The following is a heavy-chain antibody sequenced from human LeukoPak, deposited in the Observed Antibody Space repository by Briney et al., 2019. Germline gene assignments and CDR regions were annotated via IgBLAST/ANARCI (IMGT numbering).Heavy chain of an antibody. CDR2: ISSSSDYT. J-gene: IGHJ5*02. V-gene: IGHV3-11*06. Sequence: GGSLRLSCVASGFTFGDYYMSWIRQAPGKGLEWVSYISSSSDYTNYADSVRGRFTISRDNAKNSLCLQMNSLRAEDTAVYYCARPPYSSSWDPGWFDPWGQGTLITVSS. CDR1: GFTFGDYY. CDR3: ARPPYSSSWDPGWFDP. D-gene: IGHD6-13*01.